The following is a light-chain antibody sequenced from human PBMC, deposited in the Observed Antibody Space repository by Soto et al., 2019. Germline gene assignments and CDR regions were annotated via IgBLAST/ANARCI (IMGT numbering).Light chain of an antibody. Sequence: IVLTQSPGTLSLSPGERATLSCRASQSVSNNYLAWYQQKPGQAPRLLIYGASSRATGIPARFSGSGSGTDFTLTISSLEPEDVAVYYCKQRSNCPRITFGQGTRLEIK. CDR3: KQRSNCPRIT. CDR1: QSVSNNY. CDR2: GAS. J-gene: IGKJ5*01. V-gene: IGKV3D-20*02.